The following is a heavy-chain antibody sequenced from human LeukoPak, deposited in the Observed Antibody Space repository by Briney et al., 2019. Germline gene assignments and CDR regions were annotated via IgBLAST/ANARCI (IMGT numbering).Heavy chain of an antibody. CDR2: INPNSGGT. CDR1: GFSFTGYY. CDR3: ARDGALAYYYDSSGYYVYYFDH. D-gene: IGHD3-22*01. V-gene: IGHV1-2*04. J-gene: IGHJ4*02. Sequence: ASVKVSCKATGFSFTGYYMHSVRQAPGQGIEWMGRINPNSGGTNYAQKFQGWVTMTRDTSISTAYMELSRLRSDDTAVYYCARDGALAYYYDSSGYYVYYFDHWGQGSLVTVSS.